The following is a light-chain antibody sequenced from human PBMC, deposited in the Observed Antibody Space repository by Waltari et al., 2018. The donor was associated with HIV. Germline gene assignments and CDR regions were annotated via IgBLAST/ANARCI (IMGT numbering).Light chain of an antibody. Sequence: QSVLTQPPSASGTPGQRVSISCAGSISNLTGNPVAWYLQFPGTSPKLLSYSNKQRPSGVPDRCSGSKSGTSASLCISGLQSDDEADYYCASWDDSLNGWVFGGGTKLAVL. V-gene: IGLV1-44*01. J-gene: IGLJ3*02. CDR2: SNK. CDR1: ISNLTGNP. CDR3: ASWDDSLNGWV.